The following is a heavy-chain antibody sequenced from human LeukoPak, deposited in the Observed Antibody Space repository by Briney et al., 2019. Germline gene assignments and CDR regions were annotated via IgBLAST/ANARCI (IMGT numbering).Heavy chain of an antibody. CDR3: ARALEDYYDSRDHTPFGS. CDR1: GYSFTSYD. Sequence: ASVKVSCKASGYSFTSYDINWVRQATGQGLEWMGWMNANSGNTGYAQKFQGRVTMTRNTSISTAYMEFSSLRSEDTAIYYCARALEDYYDSRDHTPFGSWGQGTLVSVSS. D-gene: IGHD3-22*01. J-gene: IGHJ5*02. V-gene: IGHV1-8*01. CDR2: MNANSGNT.